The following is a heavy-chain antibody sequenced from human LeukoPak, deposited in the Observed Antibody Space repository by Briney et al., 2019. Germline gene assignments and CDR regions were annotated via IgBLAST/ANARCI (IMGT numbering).Heavy chain of an antibody. CDR3: AIHTTHTDIVVVVAATGFDY. V-gene: IGHV4-34*01. D-gene: IGHD2-15*01. Sequence: SETLSLTCAVYGGSFSGYYWSWIRQPPGKGLEWIGEMNHSGSTNYNPSLKSRVTISVDTSKNQFSLKLSSVTAADTAVYYCAIHTTHTDIVVVVAATGFDYWGQGTLVTVSS. CDR1: GGSFSGYY. CDR2: MNHSGST. J-gene: IGHJ4*02.